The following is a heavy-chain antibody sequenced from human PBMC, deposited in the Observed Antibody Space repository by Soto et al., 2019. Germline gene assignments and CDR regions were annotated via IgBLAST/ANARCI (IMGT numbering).Heavy chain of an antibody. D-gene: IGHD4-17*01. V-gene: IGHV3-9*01. CDR3: VIFRTVTTPFDY. Sequence: EVQLVESGGGLVQPGRSLRLSCVASGFSFDDYAMHWVRQAPGKGLEWVSGISWNSGNIGYADSVKGRFTISRDNAKSSLPLQMISLRTEDTALYYCVIFRTVTTPFDYWGQGTLVTVSS. CDR2: ISWNSGNI. J-gene: IGHJ4*02. CDR1: GFSFDDYA.